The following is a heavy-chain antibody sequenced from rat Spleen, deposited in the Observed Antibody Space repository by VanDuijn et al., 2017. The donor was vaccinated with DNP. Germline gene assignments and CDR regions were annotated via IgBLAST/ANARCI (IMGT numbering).Heavy chain of an antibody. Sequence: EVQLVESGGGLVQPGRSLKLSCEASGFTFSDYNMAWVRQAPKKGLEWVTTISYDGSGTYYRDSVKGRFTISRDNAKSNLYLQMDSLRSEDTATYYCARQGAAHWFAYWGQGTLVTVSS. J-gene: IGHJ3*01. CDR1: GFTFSDYN. CDR3: ARQGAAHWFAY. D-gene: IGHD1-2*01. V-gene: IGHV5-7*01. CDR2: ISYDGSGT.